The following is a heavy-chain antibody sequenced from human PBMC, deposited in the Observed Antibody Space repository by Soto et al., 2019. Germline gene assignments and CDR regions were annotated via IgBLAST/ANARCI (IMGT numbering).Heavy chain of an antibody. CDR2: IGTAGDT. V-gene: IGHV3-13*01. CDR1: GFTFSSYD. Sequence: VGSLRLSGAASGFTFSSYDMHWVSQATGKGLEWVSAIGTAGDTYYPGSVKGRFTISRENAKNSLYLQMNSLRAGDTAVYYCARGSSSWYGYYYYGMDVWGQGTTVTVSS. CDR3: ARGSSSWYGYYYYGMDV. J-gene: IGHJ6*02. D-gene: IGHD6-13*01.